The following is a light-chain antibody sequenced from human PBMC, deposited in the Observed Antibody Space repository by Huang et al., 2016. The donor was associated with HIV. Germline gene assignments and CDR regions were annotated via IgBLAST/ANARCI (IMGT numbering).Light chain of an antibody. V-gene: IGKV3-11*01. CDR1: QSISSD. Sequence: EIVLTQSPATLSLSPGERVTLSGRASQSISSDLAWYQQKPGKAPRLLIYGASNRATGIPARFSGSGSGTDFTLTISSLEPEDFAVYYCQQRTNWPPVTFGQGTRLEIK. CDR2: GAS. J-gene: IGKJ5*01. CDR3: QQRTNWPPVT.